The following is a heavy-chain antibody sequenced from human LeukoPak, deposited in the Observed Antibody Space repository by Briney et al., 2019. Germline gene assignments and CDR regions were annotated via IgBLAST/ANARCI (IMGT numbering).Heavy chain of an antibody. CDR1: GITVSTNY. D-gene: IGHD1-14*01. CDR2: INHSGST. CDR3: AREPGYYYYYYMDV. Sequence: PGGSLRLSCAASGITVSTNYMSWIRQPPGKGLEWIGEINHSGSTNYNPSLTSRVTISVDTSKNQFSLKLSSVTAADTAVYYCAREPGYYYYYYMDVWGKGTTVTVSS. J-gene: IGHJ6*03. V-gene: IGHV4-34*01.